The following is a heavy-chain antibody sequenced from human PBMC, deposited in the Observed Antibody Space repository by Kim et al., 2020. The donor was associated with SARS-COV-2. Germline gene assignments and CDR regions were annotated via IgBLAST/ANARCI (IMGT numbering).Heavy chain of an antibody. Sequence: DADSVKGRFTISRDNSKNTLYLQMNSLRAEDTAVYYCARVSDSSGMFDYWGQGTLVTVSS. D-gene: IGHD3-22*01. CDR3: ARVSDSSGMFDY. V-gene: IGHV3-33*01. J-gene: IGHJ4*02.